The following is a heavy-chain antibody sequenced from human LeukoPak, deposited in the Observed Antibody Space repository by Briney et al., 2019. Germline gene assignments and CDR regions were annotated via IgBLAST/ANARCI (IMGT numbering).Heavy chain of an antibody. Sequence: GGSLRLSCAASGFTFSSYAMSWVRQAPGKGLEWVSGISGSAGSTYYADSVKGRFTMSRDNSKNTVYLQMNSLRAEDTAVYYCAKGKYSSGAGVFDYWGQGTLVTVSS. CDR3: AKGKYSSGAGVFDY. J-gene: IGHJ4*02. CDR2: ISGSAGST. V-gene: IGHV3-23*01. D-gene: IGHD6-19*01. CDR1: GFTFSSYA.